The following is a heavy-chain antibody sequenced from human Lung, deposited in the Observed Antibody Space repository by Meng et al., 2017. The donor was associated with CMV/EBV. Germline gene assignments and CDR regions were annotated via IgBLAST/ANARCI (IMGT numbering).Heavy chain of an antibody. J-gene: IGHJ4*02. V-gene: IGHV4-59*12. CDR3: ARGGSVGYCRDSACWGYLDY. Sequence: SETLSLXXSVPGGLISGYYWSWVRQPPGSGLEWIAYIYYSGSTTYNPSLKSRVTVSLDLSKNQFSMKLNSVTAADTAVYYCARGGSVGYCRDSACWGYLDYWGQGALVTVSS. CDR2: IYYSGST. CDR1: GGLISGYY. D-gene: IGHD2-15*01.